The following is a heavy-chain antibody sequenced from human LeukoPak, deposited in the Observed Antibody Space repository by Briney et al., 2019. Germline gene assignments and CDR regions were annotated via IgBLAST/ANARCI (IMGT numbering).Heavy chain of an antibody. CDR1: GFTVSSSY. J-gene: IGHJ4*02. CDR2: IYGGGTT. V-gene: IGHV3-53*01. Sequence: GGSLRLSCAPSGFTVSSSYMSWVRRAPEKGLEWVSVIYGGGTTYYADSVKGRFTISRDNSKNILYLQMNRLRADDTAVYHCAREAAAGTGYFDHWGQGTLVTVSS. D-gene: IGHD6-13*01. CDR3: AREAAAGTGYFDH.